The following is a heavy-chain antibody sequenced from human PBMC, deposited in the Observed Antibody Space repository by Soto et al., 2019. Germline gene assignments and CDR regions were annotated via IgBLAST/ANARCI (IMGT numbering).Heavy chain of an antibody. D-gene: IGHD6-19*01. J-gene: IGHJ4*02. CDR3: ANGGRQWLVTADFNY. CDR1: GFTFSDYA. V-gene: IGHV3-30*18. CDR2: VSHDGRHT. Sequence: VQLVESGGGVVQPGRSLRLSCAASGFTFSDYAMHWVRQAPGKGMEWVAVVSHDGRHTHYADSVKGRFTISRDSSKNTVALEMTSLRAEDTAVYYCANGGRQWLVTADFNYWGQGALATVYS.